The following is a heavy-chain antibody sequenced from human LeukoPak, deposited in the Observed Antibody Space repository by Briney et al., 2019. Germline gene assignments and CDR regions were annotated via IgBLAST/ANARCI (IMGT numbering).Heavy chain of an antibody. CDR1: GYTFSDYY. Sequence: GASVKVSCKASGYTFSDYYMHWVRQAPGQGLEWMGRINPKSGGTSYAQKFQGRVTMTRDTSISTAYMELSRLTSDDTVVYYCARGPPNWGYDYWGQGTLVTVSS. D-gene: IGHD7-27*01. CDR3: ARGPPNWGYDY. V-gene: IGHV1-2*05. CDR2: INPKSGGT. J-gene: IGHJ4*02.